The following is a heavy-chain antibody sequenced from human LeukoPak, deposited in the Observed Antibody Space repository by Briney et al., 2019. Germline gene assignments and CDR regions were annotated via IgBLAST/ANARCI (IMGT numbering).Heavy chain of an antibody. V-gene: IGHV1-46*01. D-gene: IGHD2-8*01. J-gene: IGHJ4*02. Sequence: ASVKVSCKASGYTFTSYYMHWVRQAPGQGLEWMGIINPSGGSTSYAQKFRGRVTMTRDTSTSTVYMELSSLRSEDTAVYYCARVPVMVYAIYYFDYWGQGTLVTVSS. CDR1: GYTFTSYY. CDR3: ARVPVMVYAIYYFDY. CDR2: INPSGGST.